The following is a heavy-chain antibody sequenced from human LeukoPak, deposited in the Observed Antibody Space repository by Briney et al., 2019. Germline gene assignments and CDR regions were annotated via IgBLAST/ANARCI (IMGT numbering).Heavy chain of an antibody. CDR1: GDSVSSKSSA. CDR2: TYYSSKWYN. V-gene: IGHV6-1*01. D-gene: IGHD2-21*01. CDR3: ARDLFSSEMMWFDY. Sequence: SQTLSLTFAISGDSVSSKSSAWNWIRQSPSRGLEWLGRTYYSSKWYNDYALSVKSRIIISPDTSKNQFSLQLNSVTPEDTAVYYCARDLFSSEMMWFDYWGQGALATVSS. J-gene: IGHJ4*02.